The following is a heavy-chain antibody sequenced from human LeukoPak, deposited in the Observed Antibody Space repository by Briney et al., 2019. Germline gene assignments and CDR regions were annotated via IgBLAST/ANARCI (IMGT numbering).Heavy chain of an antibody. V-gene: IGHV3-23*01. CDR3: AKDSNGWWELREDYYFDY. D-gene: IGHD1-26*01. Sequence: GGSLRLSCAASGFTFSSYGMTWVRQAPGKGLEWVSGISGSGGSTYYADSVKGRFTISRDNSKNTLYLQMNSLRVEDTAVYYCAKDSNGWWELREDYYFDYWGQGTLVTVSS. CDR1: GFTFSSYG. CDR2: ISGSGGST. J-gene: IGHJ4*02.